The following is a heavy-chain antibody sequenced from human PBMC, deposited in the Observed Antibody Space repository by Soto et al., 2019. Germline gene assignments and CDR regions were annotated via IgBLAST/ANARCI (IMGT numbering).Heavy chain of an antibody. CDR2: ISSSGSTI. D-gene: IGHD2-2*01. CDR3: ARDRGSNQPYYYYGMDV. J-gene: IGHJ6*02. Sequence: PGGSLRLSCAASGFTFSSYEMNWVRQAPGKGLEWVSYISSSGSTIYYADSVKGRFTISRDNAKNSLYLQMNSLRDEDTAVYYCARDRGSNQPYYYYGMDVWGQGTTVTVSS. V-gene: IGHV3-48*03. CDR1: GFTFSSYE.